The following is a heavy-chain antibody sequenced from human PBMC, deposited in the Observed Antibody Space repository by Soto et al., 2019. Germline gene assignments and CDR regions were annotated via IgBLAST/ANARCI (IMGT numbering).Heavy chain of an antibody. Sequence: ASVKFSCNASGYAFTSYGISWVRQAPGQGLEWMGWISPYNGNTNYAQKLQGRVTMTTDTSTTTAYMELRSLRSDDTAVYYCARRGRGGMDVWGQGTTVTVSS. CDR3: ARRGRGGMDV. J-gene: IGHJ6*02. CDR2: ISPYNGNT. V-gene: IGHV1-18*04. D-gene: IGHD3-10*01. CDR1: GYAFTSYG.